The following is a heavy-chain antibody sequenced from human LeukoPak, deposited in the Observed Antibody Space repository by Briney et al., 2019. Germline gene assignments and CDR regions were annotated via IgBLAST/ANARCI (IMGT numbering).Heavy chain of an antibody. CDR2: INPNSGRT. CDR3: ARAYYYDSSSLDY. CDR1: GYTFTGYY. J-gene: IGHJ4*02. Sequence: ASVKVSCKASGYTFTGYYMHWVRQAPGQGLEWMGRINPNSGRTNYAQKFQGRVTMTRDTSISTAYMELSRLRSDDTAVYYCARAYYYDSSSLDYWGQGTLVTVSS. V-gene: IGHV1-2*06. D-gene: IGHD3-22*01.